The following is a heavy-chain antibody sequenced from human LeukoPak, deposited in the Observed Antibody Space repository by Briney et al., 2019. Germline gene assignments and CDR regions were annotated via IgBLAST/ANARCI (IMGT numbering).Heavy chain of an antibody. J-gene: IGHJ6*03. Sequence: GASVKVSCKASGYTFTGYYMHWVRQAPGQGLEWMGWINPNSGGAKYAQNFQGRAIMTTDTSISTAYMELSSLRSDDTAVYYCARSSPPTYYHFYYYMDVWGKGSTVTVSS. CDR1: GYTFTGYY. CDR3: ARSSPPTYYHFYYYMDV. CDR2: INPNSGGA. V-gene: IGHV1-2*02. D-gene: IGHD6-13*01.